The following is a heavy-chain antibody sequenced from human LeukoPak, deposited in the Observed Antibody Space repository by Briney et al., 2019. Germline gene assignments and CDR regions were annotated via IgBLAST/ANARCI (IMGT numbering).Heavy chain of an antibody. D-gene: IGHD2-15*01. CDR3: ARQNIVVVVAATPGAFDI. CDR2: LYHSGSA. J-gene: IGHJ3*02. CDR1: DYSLRSGYY. V-gene: IGHV4-38-2*01. Sequence: SETLSLTCDVSDYSLRSGYYWGGIRQPPGKGLEWIGSLYHSGSAYYSPSLKGRVTISLDTSNNELSLRLSSVTAADTAIYYCARQNIVVVVAATPGAFDIWGQGTLVTVSS.